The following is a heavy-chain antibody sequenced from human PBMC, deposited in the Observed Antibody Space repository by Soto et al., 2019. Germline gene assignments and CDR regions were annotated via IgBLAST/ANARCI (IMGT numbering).Heavy chain of an antibody. CDR2: ISYDGSNK. D-gene: IGHD3-10*01. Sequence: QVQLVESGGGVVQPGRSLRLSCAASGFTFSSYAMHWVRQAPGKGLEWVAVISYDGSNKYYADSVKGRFTISRDNSKTTLYLQMNSLRAEDTAVYYCARDPMVRYYGSVSYYFDYWGQGTLVTVSS. V-gene: IGHV3-30-3*01. J-gene: IGHJ4*02. CDR3: ARDPMVRYYGSVSYYFDY. CDR1: GFTFSSYA.